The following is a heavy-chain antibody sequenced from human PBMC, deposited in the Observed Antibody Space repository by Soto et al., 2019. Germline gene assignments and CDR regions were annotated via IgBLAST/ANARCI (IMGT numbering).Heavy chain of an antibody. D-gene: IGHD3-3*01. V-gene: IGHV4-34*01. CDR3: ARSWNYDFWSGYRIPHYFDY. Sequence: SETLSPTCTVYGGSFSGYYWSWIRQPPGKGLEWIGEINHSGSTNYNPSLKSRVTISVDTSKNQFSLKLSSVTAADTAVYYCARSWNYDFWSGYRIPHYFDYWGQGTLVTVSS. J-gene: IGHJ4*02. CDR1: GGSFSGYY. CDR2: INHSGST.